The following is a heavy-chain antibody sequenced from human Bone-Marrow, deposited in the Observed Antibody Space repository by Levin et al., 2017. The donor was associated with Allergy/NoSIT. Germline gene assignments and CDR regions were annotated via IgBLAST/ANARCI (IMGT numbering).Heavy chain of an antibody. V-gene: IGHV1-69*13. J-gene: IGHJ3*02. D-gene: IGHD1-26*01. CDR1: GGTFSSYA. Sequence: PLASVKVSCKASGGTFSSYAISWVRQAPGQGLEWMGGIIPIFGTANYAQKFQGRVTITADESTSTAYMELSSLRSEDTAVYYCAGSGGESGVHLLGAFDIWGQGTMVTVSS. CDR2: IIPIFGTA. CDR3: AGSGGESGVHLLGAFDI.